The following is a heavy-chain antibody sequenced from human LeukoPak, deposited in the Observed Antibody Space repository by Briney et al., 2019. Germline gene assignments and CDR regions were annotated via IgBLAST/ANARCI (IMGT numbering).Heavy chain of an antibody. V-gene: IGHV3-74*01. CDR3: ARDNHYHIDV. J-gene: IGHJ6*03. CDR2: IDSDGSST. CDR1: GFSFSTTW. Sequence: GGSLRLSCVASGFSFSTTWMHWVRQAPGEGLVWVSRIDSDGSSTIYADSVKGRFTISRDNTKNSLYLQMNSLRVEDTAVYYCARDNHYHIDVWGKGTTVTISS.